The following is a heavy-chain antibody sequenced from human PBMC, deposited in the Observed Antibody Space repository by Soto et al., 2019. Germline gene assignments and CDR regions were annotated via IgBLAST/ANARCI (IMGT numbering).Heavy chain of an antibody. CDR2: ISHSGIT. J-gene: IGHJ5*02. CDR3: ARVLRGWFDP. CDR1: GGSITSANW. Sequence: QVQLQESGPGLVKPSGTLSLTCAVSGGSITSANWWTWVRQPPGGGLEWIGEISHSGITNYKPSLKSRVTMSVDKTKNDVSLKLTSVTAADTAVYYCARVLRGWFDPWGQGTPVTVSS. V-gene: IGHV4-4*02.